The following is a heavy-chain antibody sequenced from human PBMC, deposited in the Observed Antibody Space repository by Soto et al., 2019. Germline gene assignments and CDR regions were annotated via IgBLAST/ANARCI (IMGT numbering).Heavy chain of an antibody. CDR3: AKARTYYDILRGMDV. CDR1: GFNFSSYA. J-gene: IGHJ6*02. Sequence: EVQLLESGGGLVQPGGSLRLSCAASGFNFSSYAMSWVRQAPGKGLEWVSAISGSGGSTYYAEYEKGRFTISRDDAKNTLYLQMNSLRAEDTAVYYCAKARTYYDILRGMDVWGQGTTVTVSS. V-gene: IGHV3-23*01. D-gene: IGHD3-9*01. CDR2: ISGSGGST.